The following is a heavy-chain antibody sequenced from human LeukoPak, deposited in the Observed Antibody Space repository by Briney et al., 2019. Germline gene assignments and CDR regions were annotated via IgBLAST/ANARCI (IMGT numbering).Heavy chain of an antibody. Sequence: GGSLRLSCAASGFTFSSYAMSWVRQAPGKGLEWVSAISGSGGSTYYADSVKGRFTISRDNSKNTLYLQMNSLRAEDTAVYYCAREVTDIVVVPAARGAFDIWGQGTMVTVSS. CDR2: ISGSGGST. D-gene: IGHD2-2*01. CDR3: AREVTDIVVVPAARGAFDI. V-gene: IGHV3-23*01. CDR1: GFTFSSYA. J-gene: IGHJ3*02.